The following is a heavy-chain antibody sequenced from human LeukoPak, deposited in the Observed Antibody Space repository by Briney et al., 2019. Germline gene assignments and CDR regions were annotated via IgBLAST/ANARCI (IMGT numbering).Heavy chain of an antibody. CDR2: ISGSGGTT. V-gene: IGHV3-23*01. Sequence: PGGSLRLSCAASGFTFSTFAMDWVRQAPGKGLEWVSVISGSGGTTYYADSVKGRFTISRDNSKNTLYLQMNNLRAEDTAVYYCAKGLEHCTSPRCYSYHYYGMDVWGQGTTVTVSS. CDR1: GFTFSTFA. J-gene: IGHJ6*02. D-gene: IGHD2-2*01. CDR3: AKGLEHCTSPRCYSYHYYGMDV.